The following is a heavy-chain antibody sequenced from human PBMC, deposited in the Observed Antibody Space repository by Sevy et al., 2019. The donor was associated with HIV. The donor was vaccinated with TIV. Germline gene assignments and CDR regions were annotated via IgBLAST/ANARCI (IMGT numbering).Heavy chain of an antibody. J-gene: IGHJ3*02. CDR2: IYSGGST. Sequence: GGSLRLSCAASGFTVSSNYMSWVRQAPGKGLEWVSVIYSGGSTYYADSVKGRFTISRDNSKNTLYLQMNSLRAEDTAVYYCARDSSSGYWVPFDIWGQGTMVTVSS. D-gene: IGHD3-22*01. V-gene: IGHV3-53*01. CDR1: GFTVSSNY. CDR3: ARDSSSGYWVPFDI.